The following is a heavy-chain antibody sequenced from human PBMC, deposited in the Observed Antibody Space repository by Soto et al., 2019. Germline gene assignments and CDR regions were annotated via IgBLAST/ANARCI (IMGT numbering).Heavy chain of an antibody. J-gene: IGHJ5*02. D-gene: IGHD3-16*01. V-gene: IGHV1-8*01. CDR3: ARMETFGSLNWFDP. Sequence: ASVKVSCKASGYSFTNNDVSWVRQATGQGLEWMGWMNPGSGDTGHTQKFQGRVTMTRDISIATAYMELSSLRSDDTAIYYCARMETFGSLNWFDPWGQGTLVTVSS. CDR2: MNPGSGDT. CDR1: GYSFTNND.